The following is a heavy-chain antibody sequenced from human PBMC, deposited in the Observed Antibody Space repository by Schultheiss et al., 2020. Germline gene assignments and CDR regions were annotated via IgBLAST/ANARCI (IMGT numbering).Heavy chain of an antibody. CDR1: GFTFTSYG. J-gene: IGHJ6*03. V-gene: IGHV3-30*03. CDR3: ARDTAVVTSYYYMDV. D-gene: IGHD4-23*01. CDR2: ISYDGSSK. Sequence: GGSLRLSCAASGFTFTSYGMHWVRQAPGKGLEWVAVISYDGSSKYYADSVEGRFTISRDNSKNTLYLQMNSLRAEDTAVYYCARDTAVVTSYYYMDVWGKGTTVTVSS.